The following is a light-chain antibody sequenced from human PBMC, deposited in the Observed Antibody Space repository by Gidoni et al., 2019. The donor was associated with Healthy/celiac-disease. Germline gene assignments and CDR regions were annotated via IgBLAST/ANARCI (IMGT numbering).Light chain of an antibody. CDR1: QSVSSY. CDR3: QQRSNWPLT. Sequence: ESVLTQSPATLSLSPGERATLSCRASQSVSSYLAWYQPKPGQAPRLLIYDASNRATGIPARFSGSGSGTDFTLTISRLEPEDFAVYYCQQRSNWPLTFGGGTKVEIK. V-gene: IGKV3-11*01. CDR2: DAS. J-gene: IGKJ4*01.